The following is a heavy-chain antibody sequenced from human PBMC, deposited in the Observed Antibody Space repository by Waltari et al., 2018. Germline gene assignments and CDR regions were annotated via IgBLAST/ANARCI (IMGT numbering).Heavy chain of an antibody. CDR2: ISPNSIST. V-gene: IGHV3-23*01. CDR1: GLSFSTTG. CDR3: AKGQGGRRWYFDY. Sequence: EVQLLESGGGLVQPGGSLRLSCTAYGLSFSTTGMTWVRQAPGKGLEWVSSISPNSISTYYADSVKGRFTISRDNSKSTVILQLSSLRVEDTAIYYCAKGQGGRRWYFDYWGQGSQVTVSS. J-gene: IGHJ4*02. D-gene: IGHD3-16*01.